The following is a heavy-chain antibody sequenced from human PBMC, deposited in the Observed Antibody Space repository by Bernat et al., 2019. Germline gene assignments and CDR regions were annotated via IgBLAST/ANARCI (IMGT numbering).Heavy chain of an antibody. V-gene: IGHV3-15*07. Sequence: EVQLVESGGGLVKPGGSLRLSRAALGFTFIKAWMNWVRQAPGNGVEWVGRIKSKTDGWTTDYAAPVKGRFTISRDDSKNTLYLQMNSLKTEDTAVYYCTTEPNYYGSGSYYKSDYWGQGTLVTVSS. CDR3: TTEPNYYGSGSYYKSDY. J-gene: IGHJ4*02. CDR1: GFTFIKAW. CDR2: IKSKTDGWTT. D-gene: IGHD3-10*01.